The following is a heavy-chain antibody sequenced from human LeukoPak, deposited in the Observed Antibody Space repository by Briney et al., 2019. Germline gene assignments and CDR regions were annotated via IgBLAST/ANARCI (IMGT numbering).Heavy chain of an antibody. CDR3: ARDGTSTYDY. CDR2: INPSGGST. Sequence: ASVKLSCKASGYSCTTHYMHWDRHPPAQGLEWMGIINPSGGSTRYSQRFLSRGTITRDTSTSTLSMELLRLIPDAKTVYHCARDGTSTYDYWGQGTLVTVSS. J-gene: IGHJ4*02. CDR1: GYSCTTHY. D-gene: IGHD1-26*01. V-gene: IGHV1-46*01.